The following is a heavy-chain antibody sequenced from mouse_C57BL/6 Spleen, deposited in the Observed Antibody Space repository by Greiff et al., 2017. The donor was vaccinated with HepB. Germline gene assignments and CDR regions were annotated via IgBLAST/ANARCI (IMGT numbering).Heavy chain of an antibody. Sequence: QVQLQQPGAELVRPGSSVKLSCKASGYTFTSYWMHWVKQRPIQGLEWIGNIDPSDSETHYNQKFKYKATLTVDKSSSTAYMQLSSRTSEDSAVYYCARCSYYDGSSSPDDYWGQGTSVTVSS. J-gene: IGHJ4*01. CDR1: GYTFTSYW. D-gene: IGHD1-1*01. V-gene: IGHV1-52*01. CDR2: IDPSDSET. CDR3: ARCSYYDGSSSPDDY.